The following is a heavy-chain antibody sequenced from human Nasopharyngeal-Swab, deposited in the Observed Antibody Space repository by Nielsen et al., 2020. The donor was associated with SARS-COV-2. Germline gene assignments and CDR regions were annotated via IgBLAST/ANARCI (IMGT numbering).Heavy chain of an antibody. CDR2: ISGSGGST. CDR3: AKDETYYDFWSGYFRWFDP. Sequence: WIRQPPGQGLEWVSAISGSGGSTYYADSVKGRFTISRDNSKNTLYLQMNGLRAEDTAVYYCAKDETYYDFWSGYFRWFDPWGQGTLVTVSS. J-gene: IGHJ5*02. V-gene: IGHV3-23*01. D-gene: IGHD3-3*01.